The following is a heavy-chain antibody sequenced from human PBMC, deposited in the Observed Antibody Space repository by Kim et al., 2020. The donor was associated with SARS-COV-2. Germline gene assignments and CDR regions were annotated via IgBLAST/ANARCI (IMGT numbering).Heavy chain of an antibody. Sequence: YADSVKGRFTISRDNSKNTLYLQMNSLRAEDTAVYYCARDGYGGEGYFDLWGRGTLVTVSS. CDR3: ARDGYGGEGYFDL. D-gene: IGHD4-17*01. J-gene: IGHJ2*01. V-gene: IGHV3-33*01.